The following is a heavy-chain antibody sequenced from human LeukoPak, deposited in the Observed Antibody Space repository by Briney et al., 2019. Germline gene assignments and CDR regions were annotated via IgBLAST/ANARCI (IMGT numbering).Heavy chain of an antibody. CDR1: GGSIGSGGYY. CDR2: IYYSGST. V-gene: IGHV4-61*09. D-gene: IGHD2-21*02. Sequence: PSQTRSLTWTVAGGSIGSGGYYWNWIRQPPGKGLEWIGYIYYSGSTNYNPSLQSRVTISLDTSKNQFSLRLSSVTAADTAVYYCAGADWGHWYFDLWGRGTLVTVSS. CDR3: AGADWGHWYFDL. J-gene: IGHJ2*01.